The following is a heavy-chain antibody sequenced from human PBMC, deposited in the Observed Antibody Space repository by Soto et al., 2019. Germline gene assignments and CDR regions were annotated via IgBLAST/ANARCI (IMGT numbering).Heavy chain of an antibody. CDR2: IYYDGSNY. Sequence: QVQLVESGGGVVQPGRSLRLSCAASGFTFNTYGMHWLRQTADKGLEWVAVIYYDGSNYYYADSVKGRFTISRDNSKNTLYLQMNSLRAEDTAVYYCARGSGGGYCSGGRCYVDHWGQGMLVTVSS. J-gene: IGHJ4*02. V-gene: IGHV3-33*01. CDR3: ARGSGGGYCSGGRCYVDH. D-gene: IGHD2-15*01. CDR1: GFTFNTYG.